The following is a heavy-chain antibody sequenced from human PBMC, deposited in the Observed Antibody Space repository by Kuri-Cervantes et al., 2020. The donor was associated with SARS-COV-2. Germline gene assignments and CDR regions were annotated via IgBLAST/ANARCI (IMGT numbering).Heavy chain of an antibody. V-gene: IGHV5-51*01. CDR3: ARRTGQQLFDY. Sequence: GGSLRLSCKGSGYSFTSYWIGWVRQMPGKGLEWMGIIYPGDSDTRYSPSFQGQVTISADKSISTAYLQWSSLKASDTAMYHCARRTGQQLFDYWGQGTLVTVSS. CDR1: GYSFTSYW. CDR2: IYPGDSDT. D-gene: IGHD6-13*01. J-gene: IGHJ4*02.